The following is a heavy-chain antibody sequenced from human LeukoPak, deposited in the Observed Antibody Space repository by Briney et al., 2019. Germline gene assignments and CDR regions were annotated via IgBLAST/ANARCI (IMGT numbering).Heavy chain of an antibody. V-gene: IGHV3-30*18. D-gene: IGHD3-10*01. CDR1: GFTFSTYG. CDR2: ISYDGSNK. J-gene: IGHJ5*02. CDR3: AKEGGSGSYYNEYDWFDP. Sequence: PGRSLRLSCAASGFTFSTYGMHWVRQAPGKGPEWVAVISYDGSNKYYADSVKGRFTISRDNSKTTLYLQMNSLRAEDTAVYYCAKEGGSGSYYNEYDWFDPWGQGTLVTVSS.